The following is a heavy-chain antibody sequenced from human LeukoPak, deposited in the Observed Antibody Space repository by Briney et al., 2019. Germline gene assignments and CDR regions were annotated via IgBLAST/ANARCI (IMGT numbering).Heavy chain of an antibody. Sequence: PSETLSLTCTVSGGSISRGTYYWGWIRQPPGKGLEWLGSIYHSGSTYYNPSLKSRVTISVDTSKNQFSLKLSSVTAADTAVYYCARLQRGYSYGFSDYWGQGTLVTVSS. D-gene: IGHD5-18*01. CDR2: IYHSGST. CDR3: ARLQRGYSYGFSDY. CDR1: GGSISRGTYY. J-gene: IGHJ4*02. V-gene: IGHV4-39*07.